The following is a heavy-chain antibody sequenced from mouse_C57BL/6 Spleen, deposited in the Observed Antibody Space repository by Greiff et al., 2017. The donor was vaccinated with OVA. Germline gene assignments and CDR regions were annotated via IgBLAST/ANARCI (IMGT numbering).Heavy chain of an antibody. J-gene: IGHJ4*01. CDR3: VSSFYDLRRRGYAMDY. CDR2: IRSKSSNYAT. D-gene: IGHD2-3*01. V-gene: IGHV10-3*01. Sequence: EVQLVESGGGLVQPKGSLKLSCAASGFTFNTYAMHWVRQAPGKGLEWVARIRSKSSNYATYYADSVKDRFTISRDDSQSMLYLQMNNLKTEDTAMYYCVSSFYDLRRRGYAMDYWGQGTSVTVSS. CDR1: GFTFNTYA.